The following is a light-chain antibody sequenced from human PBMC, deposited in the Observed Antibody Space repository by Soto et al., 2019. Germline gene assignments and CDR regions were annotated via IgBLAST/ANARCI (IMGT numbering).Light chain of an antibody. V-gene: IGLV2-23*03. J-gene: IGLJ1*01. Sequence: QSALTQPASVSGSPGQSITISCTGTSSDVGSDNSVSWYQQHPGKAPKVMIYEGSKRPPGVSNRFSGSKSGNTASLRISGLQDEDEADYYGCSYVSSSTFGFDVFGTGTKLTVL. CDR1: SSDVGSDNS. CDR2: EGS. CDR3: CSYVSSSTFGFDV.